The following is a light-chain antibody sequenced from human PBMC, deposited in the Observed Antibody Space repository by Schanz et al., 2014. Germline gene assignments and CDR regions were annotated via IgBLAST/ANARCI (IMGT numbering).Light chain of an antibody. CDR1: TGAVTSGHY. CDR2: DTN. Sequence: QTVVTQEPSLTVSPGGTVTLTCGSSTGAVTSGHYPYWFQQKPGQAPTTLIYDTNNKLSWTPARFSASLLGGKAALTLTGAQPEDEAEYYCLLSYTGAHVFGAGTKLTVL. V-gene: IGLV7-46*01. J-gene: IGLJ1*01. CDR3: LLSYTGAHV.